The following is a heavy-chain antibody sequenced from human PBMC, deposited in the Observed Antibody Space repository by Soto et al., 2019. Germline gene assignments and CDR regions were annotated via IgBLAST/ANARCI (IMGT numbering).Heavy chain of an antibody. Sequence: GGSLRLSCAASGFTFSSYGMHWVRQAPGKGLEWVAVISYDGSNKYYADSVKGRFTISRDNSKNTLYLQMNSLRAEDTAVYYCATLQLAGPDYWGQGTLVTVSS. V-gene: IGHV3-30*03. CDR3: ATLQLAGPDY. D-gene: IGHD6-19*01. CDR1: GFTFSSYG. J-gene: IGHJ4*02. CDR2: ISYDGSNK.